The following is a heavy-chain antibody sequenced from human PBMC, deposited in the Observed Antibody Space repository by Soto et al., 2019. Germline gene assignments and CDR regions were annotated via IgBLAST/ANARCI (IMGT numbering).Heavy chain of an antibody. Sequence: PSETLSLTCTVSGGSISSYYWSWIRQPPGKGLEWIAYIYYSGSTEYNPSLKSRVTISVDTSKNQFSLKLSSVTAADTAVYYCARHLSTTIAPLPFGYWGQGTLVTVSS. CDR1: GGSISSYY. J-gene: IGHJ4*02. CDR3: ARHLSTTIAPLPFGY. D-gene: IGHD1-1*01. CDR2: IYYSGST. V-gene: IGHV4-59*08.